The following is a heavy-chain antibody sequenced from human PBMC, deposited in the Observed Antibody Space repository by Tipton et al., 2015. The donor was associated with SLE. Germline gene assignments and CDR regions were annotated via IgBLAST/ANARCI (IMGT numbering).Heavy chain of an antibody. V-gene: IGHV4-59*08. CDR2: IYYSGGT. J-gene: IGHJ5*02. CDR3: ARLLGTTLTTGDWFDP. D-gene: IGHD3-9*01. CDR1: GGSISSYH. Sequence: GLVKPSETLSLTCTVSGGSISSYHWSWIRQSPGKGLEWIGYIYYSGGTNYNPTLKSRVTISIDASRKQFSLKLTSATAADTAIYYCARLLGTTLTTGDWFDPWGQGILVTVST.